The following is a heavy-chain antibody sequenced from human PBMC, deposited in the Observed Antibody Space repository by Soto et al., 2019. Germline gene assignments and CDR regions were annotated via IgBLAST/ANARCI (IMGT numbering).Heavy chain of an antibody. V-gene: IGHV3-23*01. J-gene: IGHJ4*01. D-gene: IGHD3-10*01. Sequence: GGSLRLSCAASGFTFSNYAMSWVRQAPGKGLEWVSTITASGSNFYADSVKGRFTISRDNSKNTLYLQMDSLRAEDTAVYYCVRVKGSYAMDYWGHGTLVPVSS. CDR2: ITASGSN. CDR1: GFTFSNYA. CDR3: VRVKGSYAMDY.